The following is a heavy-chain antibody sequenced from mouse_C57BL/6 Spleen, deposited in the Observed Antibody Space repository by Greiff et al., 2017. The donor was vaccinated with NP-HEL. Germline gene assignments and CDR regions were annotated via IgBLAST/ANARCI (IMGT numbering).Heavy chain of an antibody. CDR1: GFSLSTSGMG. D-gene: IGHD2-4*01. Sequence: QVTLKVCGPGILQSSQTLSLTCSFSGFSLSTSGMGVSWIRQPSGKGLEWLAHIYWDDDKRYNPSLKSRLTISKDTSRNQVFLKITSVDTADTATYYCARRDDYRFAYWGQGTLVTVSA. V-gene: IGHV8-12*01. CDR3: ARRDDYRFAY. J-gene: IGHJ3*01. CDR2: IYWDDDK.